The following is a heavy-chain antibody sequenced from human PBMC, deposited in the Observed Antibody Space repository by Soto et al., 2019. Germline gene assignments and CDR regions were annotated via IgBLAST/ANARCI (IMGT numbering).Heavy chain of an antibody. CDR2: INPNSGGT. CDR1: GYPFTGYY. D-gene: IGHD3-9*01. CDR3: ARDKYYDILNGPGWFDP. J-gene: IGHJ5*02. V-gene: IGHV1-2*02. Sequence: ASVKVSFKASGYPFTGYYMHWVRQAPGQGLEWIGWINPNSGGTNYAQKFQGRVTMTRDTSISTAYMELRRLRSDDTAVYYCARDKYYDILNGPGWFDPWGQGTMVTVSS.